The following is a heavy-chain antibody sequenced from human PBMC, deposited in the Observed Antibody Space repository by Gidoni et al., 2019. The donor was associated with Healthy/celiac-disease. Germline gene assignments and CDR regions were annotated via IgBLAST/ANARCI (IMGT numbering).Heavy chain of an antibody. V-gene: IGHV3-15*01. J-gene: IGHJ4*02. CDR1: GFIFSNAW. CDR2: IKSKTDGGTT. CDR3: TTGTIYYDILTGYSREDY. D-gene: IGHD3-9*01. Sequence: EVQLVESGGGLVKPGGSLRLSCAASGFIFSNAWMSWVRQAPGKGLEWVGRIKSKTDGGTTDYAAPVKGRFTISRDDSKNTLYLQMNSLKTEDTAVYYCTTGTIYYDILTGYSREDYWGQGTLVTVSS.